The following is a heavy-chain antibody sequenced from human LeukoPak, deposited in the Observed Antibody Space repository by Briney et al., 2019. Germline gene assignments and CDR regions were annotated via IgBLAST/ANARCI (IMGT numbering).Heavy chain of an antibody. Sequence: ASVKVSCKASGGTFSSYAISWVRQAPGQGLEWMGRIIPIHGIANYAQKFQGRVTITADKSTSTAYMELSSLRSEDTAVYYCARAETYYYDSSGYYLDYWGQGTLVTVSS. CDR2: IIPIHGIA. CDR1: GGTFSSYA. D-gene: IGHD3-22*01. J-gene: IGHJ4*02. V-gene: IGHV1-69*04. CDR3: ARAETYYYDSSGYYLDY.